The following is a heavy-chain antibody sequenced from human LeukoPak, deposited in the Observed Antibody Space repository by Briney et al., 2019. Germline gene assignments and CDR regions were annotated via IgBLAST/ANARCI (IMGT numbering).Heavy chain of an antibody. Sequence: GGSLRLSCAASGFTFSSYAMHWVRQAPGKWLEWVAVISYDGSNKYYADSVKGRFTISSDNSKNTLYLQMNSLRAEDTDVYYCARIAVAGEAVFKAFDIWGQGTMVTVSS. V-gene: IGHV3-30*04. CDR1: GFTFSSYA. J-gene: IGHJ3*02. CDR3: ARIAVAGEAVFKAFDI. D-gene: IGHD6-19*01. CDR2: ISYDGSNK.